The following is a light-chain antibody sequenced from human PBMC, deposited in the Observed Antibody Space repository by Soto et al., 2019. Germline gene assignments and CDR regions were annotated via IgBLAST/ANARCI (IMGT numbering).Light chain of an antibody. CDR3: LRGTHWPRT. CDR2: KVS. Sequence: DVVMTQSPLSLPVTLGQPASISCRSSQSLVYSDGNTYLNWFQQRPGQSPRSLIYKVSNRDSGVPDRFSGSGSGTDFTLKISRVEAEDVGVYYCLRGTHWPRTFGQGTKLEI. J-gene: IGKJ1*01. V-gene: IGKV2-30*01. CDR1: QSLVYSDGNTY.